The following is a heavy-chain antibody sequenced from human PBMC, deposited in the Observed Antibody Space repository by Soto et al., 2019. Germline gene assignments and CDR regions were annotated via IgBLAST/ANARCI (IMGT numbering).Heavy chain of an antibody. V-gene: IGHV4-39*01. CDR2: IYYSGST. CDR3: AGGLLERGFDY. J-gene: IGHJ4*02. D-gene: IGHD1-26*01. CDR1: SGSISSSSYY. Sequence: QLQLQESGPGLVKPSETLSLTCTVSSGSISSSSYYWGWIRQPPGKGLEWIGSIYYSGSTYYNPSLKSRVTISVDTSKNQFSLKLSSVTAADTAVYYCAGGLLERGFDYWGQGTLVTVSS.